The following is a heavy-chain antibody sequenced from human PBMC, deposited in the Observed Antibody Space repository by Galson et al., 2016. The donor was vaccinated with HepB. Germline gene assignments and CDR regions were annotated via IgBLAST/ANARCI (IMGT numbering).Heavy chain of an antibody. V-gene: IGHV1-69*13. CDR3: ARGIGYYCSSTSCPQYFHH. D-gene: IGHD2-2*01. Sequence: SVKVSCKASGGTFSSYAISWVRQAPGQGLEWMGGISPIFGTTNYAQKFQGRVTITADASTSTAYMALGSLRSEDTAVYYCARGIGYYCSSTSCPQYFHHWGQGTLVSVSS. CDR1: GGTFSSYA. CDR2: ISPIFGTT. J-gene: IGHJ1*01.